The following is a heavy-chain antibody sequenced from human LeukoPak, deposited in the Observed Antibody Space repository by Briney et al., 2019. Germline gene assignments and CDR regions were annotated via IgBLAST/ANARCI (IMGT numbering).Heavy chain of an antibody. J-gene: IGHJ4*02. CDR3: ARVDSSSWYVLY. Sequence: PGGSLRLSCAASGFTFSNAWMSWVRQTLGKGLEWIGEINHSGSTNYNPSLKSRVTISVDTSKNQFSLKLSSVTAADTAVYYCARVDSSSWYVLYWGQGTLVTVSS. CDR2: INHSGST. D-gene: IGHD6-13*01. CDR1: GFTFSNAW. V-gene: IGHV4-34*01.